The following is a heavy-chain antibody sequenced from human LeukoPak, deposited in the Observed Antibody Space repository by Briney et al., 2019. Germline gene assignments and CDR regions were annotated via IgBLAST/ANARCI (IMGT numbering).Heavy chain of an antibody. CDR1: GFTFSSYA. D-gene: IGHD6-19*01. Sequence: PGGSLRLSCAASGFTFSSYAMHWVRQAPGKGLEWVAVISYDGSNKYYADSVKGRFNISRDNSKNTLYLQMNSLRAEDTAVYYCARDGYSSGWCSSFDYWGQGTLVTVSS. CDR3: ARDGYSSGWCSSFDY. J-gene: IGHJ4*02. CDR2: ISYDGSNK. V-gene: IGHV3-30-3*01.